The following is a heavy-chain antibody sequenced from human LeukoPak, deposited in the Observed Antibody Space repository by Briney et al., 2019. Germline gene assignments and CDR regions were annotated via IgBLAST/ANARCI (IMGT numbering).Heavy chain of an antibody. CDR1: GYTFTTYD. Sequence: ASVKVSCKASGYTFTTYDINWVRQAPGQGLEWMGWINTNTGNPTYAQGFTGRFVFSLDTSVSTAYLQISSLKAEDTAVYYCARALPPRRFDPWGQETLVTVSS. V-gene: IGHV7-4-1*02. CDR2: INTNTGNP. CDR3: ARALPPRRFDP. J-gene: IGHJ5*02.